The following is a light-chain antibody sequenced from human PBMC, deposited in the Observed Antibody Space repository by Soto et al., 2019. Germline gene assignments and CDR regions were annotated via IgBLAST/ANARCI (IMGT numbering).Light chain of an antibody. J-gene: IGKJ3*01. CDR2: AAS. V-gene: IGKV3-11*01. Sequence: ETVLTQSPATLSLSPGERATLSCRARQSVYSNLAWYQQKPGQAPRLIIYAASNRATGIPARFSGSGSGTDFTLTISSLEPEDFAVYYCQERSNWPEFTFGPGTKVDIK. CDR3: QERSNWPEFT. CDR1: QSVYSN.